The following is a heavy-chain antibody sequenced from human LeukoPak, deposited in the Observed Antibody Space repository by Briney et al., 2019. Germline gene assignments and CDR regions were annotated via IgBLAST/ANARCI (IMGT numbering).Heavy chain of an antibody. Sequence: GGSLRLSCAASGFTSSSYWMSWVRQAPGKGLEWVANIKQDGSEKYYVDSVKGRFTISRDNAKNSLYLQMNSLRAEDTAVYYCAREGPYYDILTGYRSRYYYYGMDVWGQGTTVTVSS. D-gene: IGHD3-9*01. CDR2: IKQDGSEK. V-gene: IGHV3-7*01. CDR1: GFTSSSYW. CDR3: AREGPYYDILTGYRSRYYYYGMDV. J-gene: IGHJ6*02.